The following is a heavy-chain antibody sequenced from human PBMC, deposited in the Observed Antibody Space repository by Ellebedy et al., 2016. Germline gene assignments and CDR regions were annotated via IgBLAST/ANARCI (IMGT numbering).Heavy chain of an antibody. J-gene: IGHJ2*01. D-gene: IGHD6-19*01. CDR3: ATRGFCRGAPCRAYGL. V-gene: IGHV4-4*02. CDR2: IYYTGGT. CDR1: DGSITSSTW. Sequence: SETLSLTCAVSDGSITSSTWWSWVRPPPGKGLEWIGEIYYTGGTNYSPSLRSRVTISLDKSKNQFSLNLTSVTAADTAVYYCATRGFCRGAPCRAYGLWGRGILVTVSS.